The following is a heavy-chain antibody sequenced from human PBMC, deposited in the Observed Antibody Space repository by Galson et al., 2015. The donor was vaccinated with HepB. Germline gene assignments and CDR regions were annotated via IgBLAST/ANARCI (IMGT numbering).Heavy chain of an antibody. V-gene: IGHV3-30*03. J-gene: IGHJ4*02. Sequence: SLRLSCAASGFSFSSYGMHWVRQAPGTGLEWVAAVSYDGINKYYSDSLKGRFTISRDNSKNTLYLQMYSPRVGDTAVYYCARGRNYYDSTGSYDHWGQGTLVTVSS. CDR1: GFSFSSYG. CDR3: ARGRNYYDSTGSYDH. CDR2: VSYDGINK. D-gene: IGHD3-22*01.